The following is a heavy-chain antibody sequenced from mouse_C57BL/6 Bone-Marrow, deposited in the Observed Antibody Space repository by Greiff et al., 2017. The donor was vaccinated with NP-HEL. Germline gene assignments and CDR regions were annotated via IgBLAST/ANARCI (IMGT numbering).Heavy chain of an antibody. J-gene: IGHJ2*01. V-gene: IGHV1-50*01. CDR3: ARFSGVYYFDY. Sequence: QVQLQQSGAELVKPGASVKLSCKASGYTFTSYWMQWVKQRPGQGLEWIGEIDPSDSYTNYNQKFKGKATLTVDTSSSTAYMQLSSLTSEDSAVYYCARFSGVYYFDYWGQGTTLTVSS. CDR2: IDPSDSYT. D-gene: IGHD4-1*01. CDR1: GYTFTSYW.